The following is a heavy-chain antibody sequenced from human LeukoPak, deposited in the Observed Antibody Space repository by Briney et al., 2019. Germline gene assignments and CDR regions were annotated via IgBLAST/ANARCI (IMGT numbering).Heavy chain of an antibody. CDR3: ARHSCSGGSCYSSLVWFDP. CDR1: GGSISSYY. V-gene: IGHV4-59*08. D-gene: IGHD2-15*01. J-gene: IGHJ5*02. Sequence: SETLSLTCTVSGGSISSYYWSWIRQPPGKGLEWIGYIYYSGSTNYNPSLKSRVTISVDTSKNQFSLKLSSVTAADTAVYYCARHSCSGGSCYSSLVWFDPWGQGTLVTVSS. CDR2: IYYSGST.